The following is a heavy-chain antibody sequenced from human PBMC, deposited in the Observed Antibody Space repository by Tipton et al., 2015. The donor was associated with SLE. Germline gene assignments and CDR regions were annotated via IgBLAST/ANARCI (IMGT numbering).Heavy chain of an antibody. CDR3: AKIYSKGAFDI. V-gene: IGHV4-34*01. CDR2: INHSGST. Sequence: TLSLTCAVYGGSFSGYYWSWIRQPPGKGLEWIGEINHSGSTNYNPSLKSRVTISADTSKNQSSLKLSSVTAADTAVYYCAKIYSKGAFDIWGQGTMVTVSS. D-gene: IGHD2-21*01. J-gene: IGHJ3*02. CDR1: GGSFSGYY.